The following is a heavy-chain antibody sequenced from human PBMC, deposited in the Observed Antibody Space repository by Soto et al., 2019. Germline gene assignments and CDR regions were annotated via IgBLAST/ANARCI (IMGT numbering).Heavy chain of an antibody. J-gene: IGHJ6*03. Sequence: GGSLRLSCTASGFTFGDYAMSWFRQAPGKGLEWVGFIRSKAYGGTTEYAASVKGRFTISRDDSKTIASLQMNSLKTEDTAVYYCTRGLSVTTRLWYYYYMDVWGIGTTVTVSS. CDR3: TRGLSVTTRLWYYYYMDV. V-gene: IGHV3-49*03. CDR2: IRSKAYGGTT. CDR1: GFTFGDYA. D-gene: IGHD4-4*01.